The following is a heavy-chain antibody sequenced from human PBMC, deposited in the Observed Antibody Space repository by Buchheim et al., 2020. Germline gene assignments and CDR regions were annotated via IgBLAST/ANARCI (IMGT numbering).Heavy chain of an antibody. J-gene: IGHJ4*02. CDR2: ISYDGSNK. Sequence: QVQLVESGGGVVQPGRSLRLSCAASGFTFSSYGMHWVRQAPGKGLEWVAVISYDGSNKYYADSVKGRFTISRDNYKNTLYLEMNSLRAEDTAVYYCAKEQTHEVAAFDYWGQGTL. V-gene: IGHV3-30*18. CDR3: AKEQTHEVAAFDY. D-gene: IGHD2-15*01. CDR1: GFTFSSYG.